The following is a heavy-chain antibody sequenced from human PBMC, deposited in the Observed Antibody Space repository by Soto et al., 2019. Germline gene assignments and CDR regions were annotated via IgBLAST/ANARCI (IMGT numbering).Heavy chain of an antibody. J-gene: IGHJ4*02. D-gene: IGHD6-13*01. CDR1: GDSVSSNSAA. V-gene: IGHV6-1*01. Sequence: PSQTLSLTCAISGDSVSSNSAAWNWIRQSPSRGLEWLGRTYYRSKCYNDYAVSLKSRITINPDTSKNQFSLQLNSVTPEDTAVYYCAGARSTWGSTWYFDYWAQGTLVTVSS. CDR3: AGARSTWGSTWYFDY. CDR2: TYYRSKCYN.